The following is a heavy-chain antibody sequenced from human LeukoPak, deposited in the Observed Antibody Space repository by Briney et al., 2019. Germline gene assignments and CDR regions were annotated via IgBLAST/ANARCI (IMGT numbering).Heavy chain of an antibody. D-gene: IGHD6-6*01. J-gene: IGHJ5*02. CDR2: IYSGGST. Sequence: GGSLRLSCAASGFTFSSYAMSWVRQAPGKGLEWVSVIYSGGSTYYADSVKGRFTISRDNSKNTLYLQMNSLRAEDTAVYYCAGSPAYSSSLHRLDPWGQGTLVTVSS. V-gene: IGHV3-53*01. CDR1: GFTFSSYA. CDR3: AGSPAYSSSLHRLDP.